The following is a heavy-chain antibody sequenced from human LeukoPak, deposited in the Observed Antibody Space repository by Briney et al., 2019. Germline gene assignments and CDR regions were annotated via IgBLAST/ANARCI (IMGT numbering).Heavy chain of an antibody. CDR1: GFTFSSYW. J-gene: IGHJ4*02. CDR3: ARDRGSYSEFGY. D-gene: IGHD1-26*01. Sequence: GGSLRLSCAASGFTFSSYWLSWVRQAQGKGLEWVANVNKDGSEKYYVDSVKGRFSISRDNAKISLYLQMDSLRAEGAAVYYCARDRGSYSEFGYWGQGALVTASS. CDR2: VNKDGSEK. V-gene: IGHV3-7*01.